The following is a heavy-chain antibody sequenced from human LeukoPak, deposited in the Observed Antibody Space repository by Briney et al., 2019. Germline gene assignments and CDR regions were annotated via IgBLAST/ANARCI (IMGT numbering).Heavy chain of an antibody. D-gene: IGHD3-22*01. J-gene: IGHJ4*02. Sequence: PGGSLRLSCAASGFTFSSYWMHWVRQAPGKGLEWVSGISWNSGSIGYADSVKGRFTISRDNAKNSLYLQMNSLRAEDTALYYCAREYYDSGFDYWGQGTLVTVSS. CDR2: ISWNSGSI. CDR1: GFTFSSYW. CDR3: AREYYDSGFDY. V-gene: IGHV3-9*01.